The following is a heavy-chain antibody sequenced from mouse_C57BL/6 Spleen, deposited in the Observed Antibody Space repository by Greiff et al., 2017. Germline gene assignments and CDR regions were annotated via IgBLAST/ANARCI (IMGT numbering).Heavy chain of an antibody. CDR1: GYSITSGYY. CDR2: ISYDGSN. CDR3: ARVGATVVGYFDV. D-gene: IGHD1-1*01. J-gene: IGHJ1*03. V-gene: IGHV3-6*01. Sequence: EVKLQESGPGLVKPSQSLSLTCSVTGYSITSGYYWNWIRQFPGNKLEWMGYISYDGSNNYNPSLKNRISITRDTSKNQFFLKLNSVTTEDTATYYCARVGATVVGYFDVWGTGTTVTVSS.